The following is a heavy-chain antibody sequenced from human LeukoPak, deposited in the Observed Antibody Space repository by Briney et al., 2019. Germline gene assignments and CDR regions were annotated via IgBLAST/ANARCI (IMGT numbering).Heavy chain of an antibody. Sequence: GGSLRLSCAASGFTFSSYAMHWVRQAPGKGLEYVSAISSNGGSTYYTNSVKGRFTISRDNSKNTLYLQMGSLRAEDMAVYYCAREYNSGDYWGQGTLVTVSS. V-gene: IGHV3-64*01. CDR1: GFTFSSYA. CDR2: ISSNGGST. J-gene: IGHJ4*02. CDR3: AREYNSGDY. D-gene: IGHD1-14*01.